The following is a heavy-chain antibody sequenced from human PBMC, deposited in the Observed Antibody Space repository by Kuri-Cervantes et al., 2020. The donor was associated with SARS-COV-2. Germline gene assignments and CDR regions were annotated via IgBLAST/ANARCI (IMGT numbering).Heavy chain of an antibody. CDR2: ISYDGSDK. D-gene: IGHD6-13*01. CDR3: ARGAAAADYFFYGMDV. J-gene: IGHJ6*02. CDR1: GFTSSNFG. Sequence: GESLKISCAASGFTSSNFGMHWVRQAPGKGLEWVTLISYDGSDKYYADSVKGRFTISRDNSKSTLFLQMNSLRAEDTAEYYCARGAAAADYFFYGMDVWGRGTTVTVSS. V-gene: IGHV3-30*03.